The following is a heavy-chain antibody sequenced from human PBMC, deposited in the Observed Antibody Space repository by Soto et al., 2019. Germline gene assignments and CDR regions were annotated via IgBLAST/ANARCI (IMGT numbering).Heavy chain of an antibody. CDR1: GFTFSYYY. J-gene: IGHJ5*02. D-gene: IGHD2-8*01. CDR2: ISSSGSTI. CDR3: ARDGGYCTNGVCYTGTGWFDP. Sequence: GGSLRLSCAASGFTFSYYYMSWIRQAPGKGLEWVSYISSSGSTIYYADSVKGRFTISRDNAKNSLYLQMNSLRAEDTAVYYCARDGGYCTNGVCYTGTGWFDPWGQGTLVTVSS. V-gene: IGHV3-11*01.